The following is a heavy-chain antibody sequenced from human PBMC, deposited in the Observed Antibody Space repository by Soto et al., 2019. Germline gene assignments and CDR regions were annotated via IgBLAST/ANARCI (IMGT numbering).Heavy chain of an antibody. CDR1: CNSISGTSSF. CDR3: TRRVRSTGLLDY. CDR2: VYFTGST. V-gene: IGHV4-39*01. J-gene: IGHJ4*02. D-gene: IGHD4-4*01. Sequence: PSETLSLTCTVSCNSISGTSSFWAWIRRPPRKNLEWIGSVYFTGSTYYNSSLKSRVSVSIDTSKNQFSLSLNSVTAADTAVYYCTRRVRSTGLLDYWGQGALVTVSS.